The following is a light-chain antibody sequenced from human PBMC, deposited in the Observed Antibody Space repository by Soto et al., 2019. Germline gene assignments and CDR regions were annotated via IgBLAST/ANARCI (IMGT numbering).Light chain of an antibody. CDR3: QQYSPFWT. CDR2: DAS. CDR1: QSISSW. V-gene: IGKV1-5*01. Sequence: DIQMTQSPSTLSASVGDRVTITCRASQSISSWLAWYQQKPGKAPKLLIYDASSLESGVPSRFSGSGSGTEFPLTISSLQPDDFATYYCQQYSPFWTFGQGTKVEIK. J-gene: IGKJ1*01.